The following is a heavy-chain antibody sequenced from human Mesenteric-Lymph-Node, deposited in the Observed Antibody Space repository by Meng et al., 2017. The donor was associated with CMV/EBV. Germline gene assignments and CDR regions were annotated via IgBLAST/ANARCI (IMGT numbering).Heavy chain of an antibody. V-gene: IGHV4-31*03. J-gene: IGHJ5*02. CDR3: AKGGDWFDP. Sequence: RPCTVSGGSVISGSSYWGWIRQPPGKGLEWIGYIHYTGSTYYNPSLQSRVTISVDTSKSQFSLKLRSLTLADTAVYYCAKGGDWFDPWGQGTLVTVSS. CDR2: IHYTGST. D-gene: IGHD3-16*01. CDR1: GGSVISGSSY.